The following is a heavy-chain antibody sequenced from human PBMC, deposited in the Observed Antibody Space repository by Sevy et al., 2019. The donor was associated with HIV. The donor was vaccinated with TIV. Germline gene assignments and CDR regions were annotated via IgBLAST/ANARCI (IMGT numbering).Heavy chain of an antibody. D-gene: IGHD3-22*01. J-gene: IGHJ4*02. CDR3: ATTKDYYDSSGCPFDY. CDR2: FDPEDGAT. Sequence: ASVKVSCKVSGYTLTGLSMHWVRQAPGKGLEWMGSFDPEDGATIYAQNFQGRVTMTEDTSTDTAYMELSSLRSEDTAVYFCATTKDYYDSSGCPFDYWGQGTPVTVSS. V-gene: IGHV1-24*01. CDR1: GYTLTGLS.